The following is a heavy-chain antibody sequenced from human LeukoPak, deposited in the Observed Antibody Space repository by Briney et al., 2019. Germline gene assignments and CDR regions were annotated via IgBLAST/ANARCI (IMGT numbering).Heavy chain of an antibody. D-gene: IGHD6-19*01. Sequence: GGSLRLSCAASGFTFDDYAMHWVRQAPGKGLEWVSGISWNSGSMGYADSVKGRFTISRDNAKNSLYLQMNSLRAEDTALYYCAKDISSGWYFLDYWGQGTLVTVSS. J-gene: IGHJ4*02. CDR3: AKDISSGWYFLDY. CDR2: ISWNSGSM. V-gene: IGHV3-9*01. CDR1: GFTFDDYA.